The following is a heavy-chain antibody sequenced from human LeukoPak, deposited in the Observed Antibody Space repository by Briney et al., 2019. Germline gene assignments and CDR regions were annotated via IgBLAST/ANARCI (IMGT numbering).Heavy chain of an antibody. V-gene: IGHV3-33*05. Sequence: GGSLRLSCVASGFTYSHNGMHWVRQAPGKGLEWVAVISYDGSNKYYADSVKGRFTISRDNSKNSLYLQMNSLRAEDTAVYYCARDPGSRGYSYGYYFDYWGQGTLVTVSS. J-gene: IGHJ4*02. CDR3: ARDPGSRGYSYGYYFDY. D-gene: IGHD5-18*01. CDR1: GFTYSHNG. CDR2: ISYDGSNK.